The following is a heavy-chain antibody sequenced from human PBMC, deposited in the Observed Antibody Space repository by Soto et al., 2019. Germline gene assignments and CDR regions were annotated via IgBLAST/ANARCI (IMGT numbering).Heavy chain of an antibody. Sequence: EVQLVESGGGLVKPGGSLRLSCAASGFTFSDHSMNWVRQAPGKGFEWVSSISTTGRYIYYSDSMAGRFTISRDNAKNSLYLQINSLRGDDTAIYYCAAGTDTAMEQGADYWGQGTLVTVS. V-gene: IGHV3-21*04. CDR1: GFTFSDHS. CDR3: AAGTDTAMEQGADY. J-gene: IGHJ4*02. D-gene: IGHD5-18*01. CDR2: ISTTGRYI.